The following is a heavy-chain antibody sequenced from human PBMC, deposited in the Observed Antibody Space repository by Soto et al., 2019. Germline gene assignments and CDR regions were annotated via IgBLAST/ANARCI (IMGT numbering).Heavy chain of an antibody. J-gene: IGHJ5*02. Sequence: GASVKVSCKASGGTFSSYTISWVRQAPGQGLEWMGRIIPILGIANYAQKFQGRVTITADKSTSTAYMELSSLRSEDTAVYYCARGVPAAIASFDPWGQGTLVTAPQ. D-gene: IGHD2-2*02. CDR2: IIPILGIA. V-gene: IGHV1-69*02. CDR3: ARGVPAAIASFDP. CDR1: GGTFSSYT.